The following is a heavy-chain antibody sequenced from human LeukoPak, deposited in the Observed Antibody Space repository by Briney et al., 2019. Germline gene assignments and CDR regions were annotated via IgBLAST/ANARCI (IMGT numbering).Heavy chain of an antibody. D-gene: IGHD1-26*01. V-gene: IGHV3-66*01. CDR2: IYNGGNT. J-gene: IGHJ4*02. Sequence: PGGSLRLSCAASGFSVSSNYMNWVRQAPGKGLEWVSVIYNGGNTNYAGAVEGRFTISRDRSKNTLYLQMNSLRVEDTAVCYCARGQAYSGSFSFHFDFWGQGTLVTVSS. CDR1: GFSVSSNY. CDR3: ARGQAYSGSFSFHFDF.